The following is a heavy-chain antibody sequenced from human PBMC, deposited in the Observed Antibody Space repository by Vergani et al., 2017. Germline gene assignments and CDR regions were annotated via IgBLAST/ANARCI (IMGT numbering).Heavy chain of an antibody. CDR1: GGSMSGYY. Sequence: QVRLQESGPGLVKPSEPLSLTCSVSGGSMSGYYWSWIRQPPGKRLEWIGSIHYRENTNYNPSLKTRVTISVDTSKNQFSLTLTSVTAADTAVYYCASDTHSGQRADRWGQGILVTVTS. V-gene: IGHV4-59*01. CDR3: ASDTHSGQRADR. J-gene: IGHJ5*02. D-gene: IGHD6-19*01. CDR2: IHYRENT.